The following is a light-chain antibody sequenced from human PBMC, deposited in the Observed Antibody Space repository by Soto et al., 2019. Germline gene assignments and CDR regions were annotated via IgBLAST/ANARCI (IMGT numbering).Light chain of an antibody. CDR1: ESLFGF. V-gene: IGKV3-15*01. Sequence: DIVLTQSPATLSVSPGDRVTLSCRASESLFGFLAWYQQKPGQAPRLLMYGVSTRAPGIPARFSGGGSATDFTLTISILQSEDSAFYFCQSYNDWPFASGLGTRLEI. CDR2: GVS. CDR3: QSYNDWPFA. J-gene: IGKJ2*01.